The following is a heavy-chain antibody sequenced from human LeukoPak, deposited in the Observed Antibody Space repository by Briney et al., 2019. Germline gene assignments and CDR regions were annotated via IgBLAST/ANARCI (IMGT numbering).Heavy chain of an antibody. CDR3: AREQWLVFDY. CDR1: RFIFSSYS. CDR2: ISSSGTTI. V-gene: IGHV3-48*04. J-gene: IGHJ4*02. Sequence: GGSLRLSCAASRFIFSSYSMNWVRQAPGKGLEWVSYISSSGTTIYYADSVKGRFTISRDNAKNTLFLQMNSLRGEDTAVYYCAREQWLVFDYWGQGSLVTVSS. D-gene: IGHD6-19*01.